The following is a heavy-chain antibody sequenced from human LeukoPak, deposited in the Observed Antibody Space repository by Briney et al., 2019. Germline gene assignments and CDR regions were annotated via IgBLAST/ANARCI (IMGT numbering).Heavy chain of an antibody. CDR3: ARDYGGSSPFDF. V-gene: IGHV3-48*03. J-gene: IGHJ4*02. Sequence: GGSLRLPCAASGFTFSSYEMHWVRQAPGKGLEWVSYISSSGSTIYYADSVKGRFTISRDNAKNSLDLQMNSLRAEDTAVYYCARDYGGSSPFDFWGQGTLDTVSS. D-gene: IGHD4-23*01. CDR1: GFTFSSYE. CDR2: ISSSGSTI.